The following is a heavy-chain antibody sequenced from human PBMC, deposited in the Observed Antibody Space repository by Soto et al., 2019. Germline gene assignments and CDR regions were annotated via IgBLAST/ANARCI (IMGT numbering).Heavy chain of an antibody. D-gene: IGHD2-8*01. CDR2: LSTSGRT. J-gene: IGHJ2*01. CDR3: ARGMGRYFDL. V-gene: IGHV4-61*02. CDR1: GGSISSGGYY. Sequence: SETLSLTCTVSGGSISSGGYYWSWIRQPAGKGLESIGRLSTSGRTNYSPSLQSRVTMSLDTSKNRFSLRLTSVSAADTAVYFCARGMGRYFDLWGRGTLVTVSS.